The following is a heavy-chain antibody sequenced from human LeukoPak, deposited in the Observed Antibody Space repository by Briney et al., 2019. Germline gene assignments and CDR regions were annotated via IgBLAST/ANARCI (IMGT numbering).Heavy chain of an antibody. D-gene: IGHD1-26*01. Sequence: PSETLSLTCTVSGDSISNYYWSWIRQPPGKGLEWIGYIYYSGSTNNNPYLKSRVTVSVDTSKNQFSLKLTSVTIADTAVYYCARLFHPALSGNYPFDYWGQGTLVTVSS. J-gene: IGHJ4*02. CDR3: ARLFHPALSGNYPFDY. CDR2: IYYSGST. CDR1: GDSISNYY. V-gene: IGHV4-59*01.